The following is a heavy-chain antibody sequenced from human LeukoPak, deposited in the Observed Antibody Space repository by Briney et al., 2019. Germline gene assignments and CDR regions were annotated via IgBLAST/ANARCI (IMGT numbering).Heavy chain of an antibody. V-gene: IGHV4-59*08. J-gene: IGHJ3*02. CDR2: IYYSGST. Sequence: PAETLSLTCTVSGCSISRYYWSWIRQPPGKGLEWIGYIYYSGSTNYNPSLRSRVTISVHTSKTQFSLKLSSVTAADTAVYYCASTSSYYYDSSGQEDAFDIWGQGTMVTVSS. D-gene: IGHD3-22*01. CDR1: GCSISRYY. CDR3: ASTSSYYYDSSGQEDAFDI.